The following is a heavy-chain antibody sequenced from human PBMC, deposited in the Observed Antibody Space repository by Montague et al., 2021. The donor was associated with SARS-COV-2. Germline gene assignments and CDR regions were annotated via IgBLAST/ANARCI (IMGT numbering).Heavy chain of an antibody. Sequence: SETLSLTCTVSGGSISSSSYYWGWIRQPPGKGLEWIGSIYYSGSTYYNPSLKSRVTISVDTSKNQFSLKLSSVTAADTAVYYCARNPADYYGSGSYPTRENWFDPWGQGTLVTVSS. CDR1: GGSISSSSYY. J-gene: IGHJ5*02. CDR3: ARNPADYYGSGSYPTRENWFDP. CDR2: IYYSGST. V-gene: IGHV4-39*01. D-gene: IGHD3-10*01.